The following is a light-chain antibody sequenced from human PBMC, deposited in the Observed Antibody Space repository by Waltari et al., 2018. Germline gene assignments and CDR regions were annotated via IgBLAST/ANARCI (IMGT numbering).Light chain of an antibody. J-gene: IGLJ2*01. CDR1: SSDVGSYNL. CDR3: CSYAGSSTLV. V-gene: IGLV2-23*02. Sequence: QSALTQPASVSGSPGQSSTISCTGTSSDVGSYNLVSWYQQHPGKAPKLMSYEVRTRPYGVSNRCAGSKSGNTASLTISGLQAEDEADYYCCSYAGSSTLVFGGGTKLTVL. CDR2: EVR.